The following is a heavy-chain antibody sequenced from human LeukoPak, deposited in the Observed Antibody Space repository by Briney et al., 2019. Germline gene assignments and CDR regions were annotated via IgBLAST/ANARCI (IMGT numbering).Heavy chain of an antibody. V-gene: IGHV3-48*03. CDR3: AKSANIDY. J-gene: IGHJ4*02. CDR2: ISSSGSTI. CDR1: GFTFSSYE. Sequence: GGSLRLSCAASGFTFSSYEMNWVRQAPGKGLEWVSYISSSGSTIYYADSVKGRFTISRDNAKNSLYLQMNSLRTEDTALYYCAKSANIDYWGQGTLVTVSS. D-gene: IGHD6-25*01.